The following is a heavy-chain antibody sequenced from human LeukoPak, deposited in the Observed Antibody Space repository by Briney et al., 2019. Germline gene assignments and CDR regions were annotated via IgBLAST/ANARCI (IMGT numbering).Heavy chain of an antibody. V-gene: IGHV3-64*01. CDR1: GFTFSSYA. J-gene: IGHJ6*02. Sequence: GGSLRLSCAASGFTFSSYAMHWVRQAPGKGLEYVSAISSNGGSTYYANSVKGRFTISRDNSKNTLYLQMGSPRAEDMAVYYCARSPTAGPFYYYYGMDVWGQGTTVTVSS. D-gene: IGHD1-14*01. CDR2: ISSNGGST. CDR3: ARSPTAGPFYYYYGMDV.